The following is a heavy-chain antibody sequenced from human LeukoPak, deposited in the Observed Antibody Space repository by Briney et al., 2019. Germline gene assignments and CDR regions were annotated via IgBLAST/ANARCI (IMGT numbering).Heavy chain of an antibody. Sequence: ASVKVSCKASRYTFTSYDINWVRQATGQGLEWMGWMNPNSGNTGYAQKSHGRVTMTRNTSISTAYMELSSLRSDDTAVYYCARGRFLYSSSSGYFDYWGQGTLVTVS. J-gene: IGHJ4*02. D-gene: IGHD6-6*01. CDR1: RYTFTSYD. V-gene: IGHV1-8*01. CDR3: ARGRFLYSSSSGYFDY. CDR2: MNPNSGNT.